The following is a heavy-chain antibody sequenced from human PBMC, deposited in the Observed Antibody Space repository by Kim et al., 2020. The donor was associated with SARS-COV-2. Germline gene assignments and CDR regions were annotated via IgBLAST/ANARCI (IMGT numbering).Heavy chain of an antibody. V-gene: IGHV3-23*01. D-gene: IGHD2-2*01. CDR1: GITFSSYA. CDR3: AKDPRSSIPYAARFDF. CDR2: ISGSGGTT. Sequence: GGSLRLSCAASGITFSSYAMSWVRQAPGKGLEWVSGISGSGGTTYYADSVKGRFTISRDNSKNTLYLQMNSLRAEDAALYYCAKDPRSSIPYAARFDFWGQGTLVTVSS. J-gene: IGHJ4*02.